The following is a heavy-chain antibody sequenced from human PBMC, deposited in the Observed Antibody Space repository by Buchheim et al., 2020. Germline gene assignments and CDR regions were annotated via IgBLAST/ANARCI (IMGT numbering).Heavy chain of an antibody. D-gene: IGHD5-24*01. CDR2: VSGTGGNT. CDR1: GFTFSSYA. J-gene: IGHJ4*02. Sequence: EVQLLESGGGLVQPGGSLRLSCAASGFTFSSYAMSWVRQAPGKGLEWVSTVSGTGGNTYNADSMKGRFTISRDNSKNTLYLQLNSLIADDTAVYYCARQGNGYNRGPDYWGQGTL. V-gene: IGHV3-23*01. CDR3: ARQGNGYNRGPDY.